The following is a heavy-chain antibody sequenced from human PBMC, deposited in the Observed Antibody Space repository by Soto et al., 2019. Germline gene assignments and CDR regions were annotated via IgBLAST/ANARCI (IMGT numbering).Heavy chain of an antibody. CDR2: ISASGGST. D-gene: IGHD2-15*01. V-gene: IGHV3-23*01. CDR1: GFTFSNFA. CDR3: AKALVVVAPASKFDD. J-gene: IGHJ4*02. Sequence: EVQLLESGGHLVQPGGSLRLSCAASGFTFSNFAMSWVRQAPGKGLEWVSGISASGGSTNYADSVRGRFTISRDNSENTLFLEMNSLRGVDTAVYYCAKALVVVAPASKFDDWSQGTLVTVSS.